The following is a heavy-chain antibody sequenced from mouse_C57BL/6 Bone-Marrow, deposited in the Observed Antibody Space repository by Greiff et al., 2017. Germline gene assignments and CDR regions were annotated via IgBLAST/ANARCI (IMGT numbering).Heavy chain of an antibody. V-gene: IGHV1-69*01. CDR1: GYTFTSYW. CDR3: ARDITTVVERTWFAY. CDR2: LDPSDSYT. D-gene: IGHD1-1*01. Sequence: VQLQQSGAELVMPGASVKLSCKASGYTFTSYWMHWVKQRPGQGLEWIGELDPSDSYTNYNQKFKGKSTLTVDKSSSTAYMQLSSLTSEDSAVYYCARDITTVVERTWFAYWGQGTLVTVSA. J-gene: IGHJ3*01.